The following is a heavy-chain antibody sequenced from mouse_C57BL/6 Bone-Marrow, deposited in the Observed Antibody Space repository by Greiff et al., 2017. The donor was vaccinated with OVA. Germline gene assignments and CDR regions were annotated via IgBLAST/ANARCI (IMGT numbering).Heavy chain of an antibody. V-gene: IGHV1-81*01. J-gene: IGHJ1*03. Sequence: VQLQQSGAELARPGASVKLSCKASGYTFTSYGISWVKQRTGQGLEWIGEIYPRSGNTYYNEKFKGKATLTADKSSSTAYMELRSLTSEDSAVYFCARRPYWYFDVWGTGTTVTVSS. CDR2: IYPRSGNT. CDR3: ARRPYWYFDV. CDR1: GYTFTSYG.